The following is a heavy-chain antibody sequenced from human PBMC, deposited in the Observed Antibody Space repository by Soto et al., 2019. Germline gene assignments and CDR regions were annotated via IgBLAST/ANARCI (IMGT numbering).Heavy chain of an antibody. Sequence: LSETLSLTCTVSGGSISSGDYYWSWIRQVPKKGLEWIGYIYYSGSTYYNPSLRSRVAMSVDTSKNQFSLKLSSVTAADTAIYYCAREGRLAAAGRFDYWGQGTLVTVS. D-gene: IGHD6-13*01. CDR1: GGSISSGDYY. CDR3: AREGRLAAAGRFDY. V-gene: IGHV4-31*03. J-gene: IGHJ4*02. CDR2: IYYSGST.